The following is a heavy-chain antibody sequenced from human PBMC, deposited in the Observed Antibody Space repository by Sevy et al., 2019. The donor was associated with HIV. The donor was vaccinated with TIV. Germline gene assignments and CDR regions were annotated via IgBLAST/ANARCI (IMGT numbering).Heavy chain of an antibody. CDR2: INHSGST. V-gene: IGHV4-34*01. Sequence: SETLSLTCAVYGGSFSGYYWSWIRQPPGKGLEWIGEINHSGSTNYNPPLKSRVTISVDTSKNQFSLKLSSVTAADTAVYYCARARWYYGSGSYYNVQRGYYYGMDVWGQGTTVTVSS. D-gene: IGHD3-10*01. CDR3: ARARWYYGSGSYYNVQRGYYYGMDV. J-gene: IGHJ6*02. CDR1: GGSFSGYY.